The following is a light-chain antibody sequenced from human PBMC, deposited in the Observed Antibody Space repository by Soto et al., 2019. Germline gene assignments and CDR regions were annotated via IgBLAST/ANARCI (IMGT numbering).Light chain of an antibody. CDR2: DAS. V-gene: IGKV1-33*01. J-gene: IGKJ1*01. CDR3: QQYYKLVT. Sequence: DVQMTQSPSSLSASIGDRVTITCQASQDIRKYLNWYQQKPGKAPDLLIHDASNLESGVPSRFSGSGSGTLFAFTISSLQPEDIATYYCQQYYKLVTFGRGTKV. CDR1: QDIRKY.